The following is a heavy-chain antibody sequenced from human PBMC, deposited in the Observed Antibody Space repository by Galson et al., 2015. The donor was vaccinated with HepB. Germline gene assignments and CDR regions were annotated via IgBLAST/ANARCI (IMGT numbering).Heavy chain of an antibody. V-gene: IGHV3-21*01. D-gene: IGHD1-26*01. CDR3: ARGVSIVGNWFDP. CDR1: GFTFSTYS. J-gene: IGHJ5*02. Sequence: SLRLSCAASGFTFSTYSMNWVRQTPRKGLEWVSSISRGSDIYYADSVRGRFSISRDNAKNLLYLQMNSLRAEDTAVYYCARGVSIVGNWFDPWGQGALVTVSS. CDR2: ISRGSDI.